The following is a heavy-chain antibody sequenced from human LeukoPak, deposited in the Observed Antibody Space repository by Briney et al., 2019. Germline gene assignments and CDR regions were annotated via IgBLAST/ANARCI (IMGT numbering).Heavy chain of an antibody. J-gene: IGHJ4*02. CDR1: GYTFTGYY. D-gene: IGHD5-24*01. CDR3: ARVDGYNSPFDY. Sequence: ASVKDSCKASGYTFTGYYMHWVRQAPGQGLEWMGWINPNSGGTNYAQKFQGRVTMTRDTSISTAYMELSRLRSDDTAVYYCARVDGYNSPFDYWGQGTLVTVSS. CDR2: INPNSGGT. V-gene: IGHV1-2*02.